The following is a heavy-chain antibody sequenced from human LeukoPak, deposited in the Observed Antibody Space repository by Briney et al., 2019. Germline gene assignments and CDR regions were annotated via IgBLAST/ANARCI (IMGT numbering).Heavy chain of an antibody. Sequence: SETLSLTCTVSGGSISSGSYCWSWIRKPAGKGLEWIGHMHTSGSTNYNPSLKSRVTISIDTSKNQFSLNLSSVTAADTAVYYCARDQALGYGWPTVLAIDIWGQGTMVTVSS. CDR2: MHTSGST. D-gene: IGHD6-19*01. CDR1: GGSISSGSYC. J-gene: IGHJ3*02. V-gene: IGHV4-61*09. CDR3: ARDQALGYGWPTVLAIDI.